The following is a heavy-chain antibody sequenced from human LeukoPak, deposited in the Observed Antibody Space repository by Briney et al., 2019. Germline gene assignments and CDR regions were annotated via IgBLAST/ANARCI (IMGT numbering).Heavy chain of an antibody. J-gene: IGHJ6*02. CDR1: GFTFSSDG. CDR3: AKDMARGIPNYYYYYGMDV. Sequence: GGSLRLSCAASGFTFSSDGMHWVRQAPGKGLEWVAVISYDGSNKYYADSVKGRFTISRDNSKNTLYLQMNSLRAEDTAVYYCAKDMARGIPNYYYYYGMDVWGHGTTVTVSS. D-gene: IGHD3-10*01. CDR2: ISYDGSNK. V-gene: IGHV3-30*18.